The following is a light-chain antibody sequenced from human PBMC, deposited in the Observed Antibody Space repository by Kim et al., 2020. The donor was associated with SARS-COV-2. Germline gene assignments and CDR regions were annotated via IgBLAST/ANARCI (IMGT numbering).Light chain of an antibody. CDR2: TAS. CDR1: QAISNY. CDR3: QEYNNAFSIT. Sequence: DIQMTQSPSSLSASVGDRVTITCRASQAISNYLAWYQQKPGKLPKLLIYTASTLRSGVPSRFSGSGSGTNFTLTISSLQPEDVATYYCQEYNNAFSITFGQRTRLEIK. V-gene: IGKV1-27*01. J-gene: IGKJ5*01.